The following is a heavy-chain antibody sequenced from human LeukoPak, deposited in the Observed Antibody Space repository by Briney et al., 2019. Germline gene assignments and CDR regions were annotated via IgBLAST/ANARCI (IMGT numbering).Heavy chain of an antibody. Sequence: SVKVSCKASGGTFSSYAISWVRQAPGQGLEWMGGIIPIFGTANYAQKFQGRVTITADESTSTAYMELSSLRSEDTAVYYCARDEASGLELRGYFDYWGQGTLVTVSS. D-gene: IGHD1-7*01. CDR2: IIPIFGTA. CDR3: ARDEASGLELRGYFDY. V-gene: IGHV1-69*01. J-gene: IGHJ4*02. CDR1: GGTFSSYA.